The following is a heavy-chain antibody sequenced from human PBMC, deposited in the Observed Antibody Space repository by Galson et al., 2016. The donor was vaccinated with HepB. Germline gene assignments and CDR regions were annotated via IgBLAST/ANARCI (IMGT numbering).Heavy chain of an antibody. J-gene: IGHJ5*02. V-gene: IGHV1-2*02. D-gene: IGHD1-26*01. CDR2: IDPTSGVT. CDR3: ARDLGASGGSYYLHWFDL. CDR1: GYTFSNYY. Sequence: SVKVSCKASGYTFSNYYIHWVRQAPGQGLEWMGWIDPTSGVTRYAQGFQGRVTMTRDTSIGTAYMGLRRLRSDDTAVYYCARDLGASGGSYYLHWFDLWGQGTLLTVSS.